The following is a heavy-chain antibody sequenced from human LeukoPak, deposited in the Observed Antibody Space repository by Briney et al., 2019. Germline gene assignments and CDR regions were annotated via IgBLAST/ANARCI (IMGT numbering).Heavy chain of an antibody. CDR2: ISTQSGNT. CDR3: ARGAYGDK. V-gene: IGHV1-18*01. D-gene: IGHD4-17*01. Sequence: ASVKVSCEASGYTLTSYGINWMRQAPGQGLEWVGWISTQSGNTNYAQKVQGRLTLTTDRSTNTAYMELRSLRSDDTAVYYCARGAYGDKWGQGTMVTVSS. CDR1: GYTLTSYG. J-gene: IGHJ4*02.